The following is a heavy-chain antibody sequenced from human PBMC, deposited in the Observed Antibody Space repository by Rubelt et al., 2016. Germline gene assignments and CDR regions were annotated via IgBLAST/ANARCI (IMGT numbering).Heavy chain of an antibody. D-gene: IGHD3-22*01. CDR2: INPTSGGT. Sequence: QVQLVQSGAEVKKPGASVKVSCKASGYTFTGYYMHWVRQAPGQGLEWMGWINPTSGGTNYAQKFQGRVTMTRDTSISTADMELSRLRADDTAVYYCARFAIGGHSSGYLFDYWGQGTLVTVSS. V-gene: IGHV1-2*02. CDR3: ARFAIGGHSSGYLFDY. J-gene: IGHJ4*02. CDR1: GYTFTGYY.